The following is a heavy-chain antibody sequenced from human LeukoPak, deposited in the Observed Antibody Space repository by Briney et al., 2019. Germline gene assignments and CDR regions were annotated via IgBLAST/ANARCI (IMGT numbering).Heavy chain of an antibody. CDR2: FYYSGST. V-gene: IGHV4-59*12. J-gene: IGHJ6*03. CDR3: AMGYYMDV. D-gene: IGHD1-26*01. CDR1: GGSISSYY. Sequence: SETLSLTCTVSGGSISSYYWSWIRQPPGKGLEWIGYFYYSGSTNYNPSLKSRVTISVDTSKNQFSLKLSSVTAADTAVYYCAMGYYMDVWGKGTTVTISS.